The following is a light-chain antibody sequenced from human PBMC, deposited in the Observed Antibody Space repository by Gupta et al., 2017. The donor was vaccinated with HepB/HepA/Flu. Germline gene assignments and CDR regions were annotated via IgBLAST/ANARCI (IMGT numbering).Light chain of an antibody. Sequence: EIVLTQPPATLSLSPGERATLSCRASQSVSSYLAWYQQKPDQAPRLLIYDASNRATGIPARFSGSGSGTDFTLTISSLEPEEFAVYYCQQRSNWLTFGGGTKVEIK. J-gene: IGKJ4*02. CDR3: QQRSNWLT. CDR2: DAS. V-gene: IGKV3-11*01. CDR1: QSVSSY.